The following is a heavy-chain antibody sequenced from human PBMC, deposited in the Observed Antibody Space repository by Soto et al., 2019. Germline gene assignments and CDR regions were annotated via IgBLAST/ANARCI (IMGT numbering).Heavy chain of an antibody. CDR1: GFTFSSYS. J-gene: IGHJ4*02. Sequence: EVQLVESGGGLVQPGGSLRLSCAASGFTFSSYSMNWVRQAPGKGLEWVSYISSSSSTIYYADSVKGRFTISRDNAKNSLYVQMNSLRDEDTAVYYCARDEVGSSSGVGWGQGTLVTFSS. CDR2: ISSSSSTI. D-gene: IGHD6-6*01. V-gene: IGHV3-48*02. CDR3: ARDEVGSSSGVG.